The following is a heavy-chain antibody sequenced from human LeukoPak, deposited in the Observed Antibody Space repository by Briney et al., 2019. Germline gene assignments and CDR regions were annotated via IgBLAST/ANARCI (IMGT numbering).Heavy chain of an antibody. Sequence: PGGSLRLSCAASGFTFSDYYMTWIRQAPGKGLEWVSYISSSGSSIYYADSVKGRFTISRDNAKNSLYLQMNSLRAEDTAVYYCARDYYESSGFYYWGQGTLATVSS. J-gene: IGHJ4*02. CDR1: GFTFSDYY. V-gene: IGHV3-11*01. D-gene: IGHD3-22*01. CDR3: ARDYYESSGFYY. CDR2: ISSSGSSI.